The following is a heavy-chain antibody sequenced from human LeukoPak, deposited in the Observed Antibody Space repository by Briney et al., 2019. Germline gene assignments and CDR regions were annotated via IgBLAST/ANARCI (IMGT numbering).Heavy chain of an antibody. V-gene: IGHV4-39*07. Sequence: PSETLSLTCTVSGGSISSSSYYWGWIRQPPGKGLERIGSIYYSGSTYYNPSLKSRVTISVDTSKNQFSLKLSSVTAADTAVYYCASIPQTTAPDAFDIWGQGTMVTVSS. CDR3: ASIPQTTAPDAFDI. J-gene: IGHJ3*02. CDR2: IYYSGST. CDR1: GGSISSSSYY. D-gene: IGHD4-17*01.